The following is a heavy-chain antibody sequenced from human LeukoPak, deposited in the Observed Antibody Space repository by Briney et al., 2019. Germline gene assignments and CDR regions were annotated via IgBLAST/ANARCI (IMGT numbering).Heavy chain of an antibody. CDR1: GFTFSRYW. CDR2: IKQDGSEK. J-gene: IGHJ6*03. Sequence: GGSLRLPCAASGFTFSRYWMSWVRQAPGKGLEWVANIKQDGSEKYYVDSVKGRFTISRDNAKNSLYLQMNSLRAEDTAVYYCARTDDFWSGYGFYYYMNVWGKGTTVTVSS. D-gene: IGHD3-3*01. CDR3: ARTDDFWSGYGFYYYMNV. V-gene: IGHV3-7*01.